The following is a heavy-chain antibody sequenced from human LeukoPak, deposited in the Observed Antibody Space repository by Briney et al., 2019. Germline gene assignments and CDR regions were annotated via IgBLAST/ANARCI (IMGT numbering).Heavy chain of an antibody. CDR1: GCTFSSYS. D-gene: IGHD1-1*01. CDR2: INNNGDKT. CDR3: ARSGRDDTDYYSYMNV. J-gene: IGHJ6*03. Sequence: GGSLRLSCAAFGCTFSSYSMHWVRQTPGKGLECVSGINNNGDKTYYANSVKGRFTISRDNSKNTLYLQMGSLRVEDMAVYYCARSGRDDTDYYSYMNVWGRGTTVTVSS. V-gene: IGHV3-64*01.